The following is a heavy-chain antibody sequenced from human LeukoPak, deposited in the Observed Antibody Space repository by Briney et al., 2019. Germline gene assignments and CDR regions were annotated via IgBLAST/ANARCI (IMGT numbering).Heavy chain of an antibody. CDR3: AAWHYYDSSGYPFY. V-gene: IGHV4-4*02. J-gene: IGHJ4*02. Sequence: SETLSLTCAVSGGSISSSNWWSWVRQPPGKGLEWIGEIYHSGSTNYNPSLKSRVTISVDKSKNQFSLKLSSVTAADTAVYYCAAWHYYDSSGYPFYWGQGTLVTVSS. CDR1: GGSISSSNW. D-gene: IGHD3-22*01. CDR2: IYHSGST.